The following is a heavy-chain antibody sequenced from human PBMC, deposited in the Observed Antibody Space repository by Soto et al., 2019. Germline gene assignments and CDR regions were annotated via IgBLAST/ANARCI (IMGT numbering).Heavy chain of an antibody. CDR1: GFTFSNYA. Sequence: LRLSCAASGFTFSNYAISWVRQAPGKGLEWVSIISGSGDTSYYADSVKGRFTISRDNSRNTLYLQLNSLRAEDSAKYYCAKGGTSGLYYFDYWGPGTLVTVSS. J-gene: IGHJ4*02. V-gene: IGHV3-23*01. CDR2: ISGSGDTS. CDR3: AKGGTSGLYYFDY. D-gene: IGHD6-19*01.